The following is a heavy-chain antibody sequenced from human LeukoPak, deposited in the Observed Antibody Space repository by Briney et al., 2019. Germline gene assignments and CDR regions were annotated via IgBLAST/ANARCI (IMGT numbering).Heavy chain of an antibody. CDR1: GYTFTSYG. V-gene: IGHV1-46*01. CDR3: AIFVSRTYGNDY. CDR2: INPSGGST. D-gene: IGHD4-17*01. Sequence: GASVKVSCKASGYTFTSYGISWVRQAPGQGLEWMGIINPSGGSTSYAQKFQGRVTMTRDTSTSTVYMELSSLRSEDTAVYYCAIFVSRTYGNDYWGQGTLVTVSS. J-gene: IGHJ4*02.